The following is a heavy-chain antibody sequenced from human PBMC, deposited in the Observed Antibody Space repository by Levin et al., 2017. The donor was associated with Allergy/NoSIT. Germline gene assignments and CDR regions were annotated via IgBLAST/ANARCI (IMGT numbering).Heavy chain of an antibody. CDR3: ARGPVEAAAHY. V-gene: IGHV3-11*05. J-gene: IGHJ4*02. Sequence: GESLKISCAASGFTFRDYYMSWIRQAPGKGLELVSYISGTSSAIIYADSVKGRFTISRDNAQNSLYLQMNSLRAEDTAVYFCARGPVEAAAHYWGQGTLVTVSS. CDR1: GFTFRDYY. CDR2: ISGTSSAI. D-gene: IGHD6-13*01.